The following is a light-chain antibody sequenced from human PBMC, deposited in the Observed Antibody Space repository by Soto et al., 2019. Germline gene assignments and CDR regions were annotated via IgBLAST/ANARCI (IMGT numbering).Light chain of an antibody. CDR1: QGISNS. CDR3: QKYNSAPRT. Sequence: DIQMTQSPSSLSASVGDRVTITCQASQGISNSLAWFQQKPGKVPKLLIYAASILQLGFPSRFSGSGSGADFILIISSLQSEDVATYCCQKYNSAPRTFVQGTKVEIK. V-gene: IGKV1-27*01. J-gene: IGKJ1*01. CDR2: AAS.